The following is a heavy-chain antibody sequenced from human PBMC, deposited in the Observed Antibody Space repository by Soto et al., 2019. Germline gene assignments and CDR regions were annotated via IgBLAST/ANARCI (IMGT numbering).Heavy chain of an antibody. J-gene: IGHJ2*01. CDR1: GFTFSSYA. CDR2: ISGSGGST. V-gene: IGHV3-23*01. D-gene: IGHD1-7*01. CDR3: AKRLSTGGNYRNWYFDL. Sequence: EVQLLESGGGLVQPGGSLRLSCAVSGFTFSSYAMSWVRQAPGKGLEWVSAISGSGGSTYYADSVKGRFTISRDSSKNTLFLQMSSVRAEDTAVYYCAKRLSTGGNYRNWYFDLWGRGTLVTVSS.